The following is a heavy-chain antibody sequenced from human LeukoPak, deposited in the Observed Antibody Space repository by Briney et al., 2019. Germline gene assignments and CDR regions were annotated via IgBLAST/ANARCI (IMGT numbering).Heavy chain of an antibody. Sequence: GGSLRLSCAASGVTFSSYTTNWVRQAPGKGLEWVSKISSSSSMIYYADSVKGRFTISRDNAKNSLYLQMNSLRAEDTAVYYCARDSPQALAILHAFDIWGHGTMVTVSS. V-gene: IGHV3-48*01. CDR3: ARDSPQALAILHAFDI. D-gene: IGHD5-12*01. CDR2: ISSSSSMI. J-gene: IGHJ3*02. CDR1: GVTFSSYT.